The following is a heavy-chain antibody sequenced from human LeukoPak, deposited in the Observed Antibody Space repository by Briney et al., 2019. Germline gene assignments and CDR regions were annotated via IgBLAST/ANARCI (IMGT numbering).Heavy chain of an antibody. CDR2: ISGSGDST. CDR1: GFTFSNYG. CDR3: ARLYSNYYTGFFYGMDV. V-gene: IGHV3-23*01. D-gene: IGHD4-11*01. Sequence: PGGSLRLSCAASGFTFSNYGVSWVRQAPGKGLEWVSAISGSGDSTYYADSVKGRFTISRDNSKNTLYLQMNSLRAEDTALYYCARLYSNYYTGFFYGMDVWGQGTTVTVSS. J-gene: IGHJ6*02.